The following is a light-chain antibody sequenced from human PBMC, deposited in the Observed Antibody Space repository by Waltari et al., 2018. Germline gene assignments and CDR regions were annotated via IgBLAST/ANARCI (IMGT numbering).Light chain of an antibody. CDR2: WAS. V-gene: IGKV4-1*01. Sequence: DIVMTQSPDSLAVSLGERATINCKSSQTVLYSSNNKNYLAWYQQKPGQPPKLLIYWASTRESGVPDRFSASGSGTDFTLTISSLQAEDVAVYYCQQYWSTPWTFGRGTKVEIK. CDR1: QTVLYSSNNKNY. J-gene: IGKJ1*01. CDR3: QQYWSTPWT.